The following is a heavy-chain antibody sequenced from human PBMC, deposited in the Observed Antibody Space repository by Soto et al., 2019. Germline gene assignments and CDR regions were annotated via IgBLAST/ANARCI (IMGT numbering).Heavy chain of an antibody. D-gene: IGHD3-10*01. CDR2: ISSSSSYI. V-gene: IGHV3-21*01. CDR3: ARDRPPHYGSGSYFDY. J-gene: IGHJ4*02. Sequence: GGSLRLSCAASGFTFSSYSMNWVRQAPGKGLEWVSSISSSSSYIYYADSVKGRFTISRDNAKNSLYLQMNSLRAEDTAVYYCARDRPPHYGSGSYFDYWGQGTLVTSPQ. CDR1: GFTFSSYS.